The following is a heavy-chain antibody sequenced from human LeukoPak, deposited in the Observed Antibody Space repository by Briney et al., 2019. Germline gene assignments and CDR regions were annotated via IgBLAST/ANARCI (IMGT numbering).Heavy chain of an antibody. CDR3: ARDTYYYGSGENPNFDY. V-gene: IGHV3-74*01. CDR1: GFTFSNYW. Sequence: GGSLRLSCAASGFTFSNYWMHWLRRTPGKGLVWVSRISSDGSTASYADSVKGRFSISRDNAKNTLDLQMNTLSVADTAVYYCARDTYYYGSGENPNFDYWGQGTLDTVSS. D-gene: IGHD3-10*01. J-gene: IGHJ4*02. CDR2: ISSDGSTA.